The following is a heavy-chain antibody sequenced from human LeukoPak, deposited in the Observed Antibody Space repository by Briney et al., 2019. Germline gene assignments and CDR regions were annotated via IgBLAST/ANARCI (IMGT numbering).Heavy chain of an antibody. CDR1: GFTFSDYY. V-gene: IGHV3-11*01. D-gene: IGHD5-18*01. CDR3: AKHVIGIQLWLLLFDY. CDR2: ISSSGSSI. J-gene: IGHJ4*02. Sequence: PGGSLRLSCAASGFTFSDYYMSWIRQAPGKGLEWVSYISSSGSSIYYADSVKGRFTISRDNAKNSLYLQMNSLRAEDTAVYYCAKHVIGIQLWLLLFDYWGQGTLVTVSS.